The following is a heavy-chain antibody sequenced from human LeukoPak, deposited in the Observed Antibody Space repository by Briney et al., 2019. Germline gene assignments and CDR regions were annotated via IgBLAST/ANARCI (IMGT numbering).Heavy chain of an antibody. CDR1: GGSFGGYY. J-gene: IGHJ4*02. V-gene: IGHV4-34*01. D-gene: IGHD3-22*01. Sequence: SETLSLTCAVYGGSFGGYYWSWIRQPPGKGLEWIGEINHSGSTNYNPSLKSRVTISVDTSKNQFSLKLSSVTAADTAVYYCASRTYYYDSSGYWSFDYWGQGTLVTVSS. CDR2: INHSGST. CDR3: ASRTYYYDSSGYWSFDY.